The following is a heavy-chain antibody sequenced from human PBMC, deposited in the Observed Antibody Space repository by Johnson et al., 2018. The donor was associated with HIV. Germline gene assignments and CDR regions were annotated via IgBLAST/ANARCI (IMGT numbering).Heavy chain of an antibody. CDR1: GFTFSSYA. CDR3: ARYCGGDCYSPHDAFDI. J-gene: IGHJ3*02. Sequence: VQLVESGGGVVQPERSLRLSCSASGFTFSSYAMHWVRQAPGKGLEWVACISYDGSNKYYADSVKGRFTISRDNSKNTLYLQMNSLRVEDTAVYYCARYCGGDCYSPHDAFDIWGQGTMVIVSS. V-gene: IGHV3-30*04. CDR2: ISYDGSNK. D-gene: IGHD2-21*02.